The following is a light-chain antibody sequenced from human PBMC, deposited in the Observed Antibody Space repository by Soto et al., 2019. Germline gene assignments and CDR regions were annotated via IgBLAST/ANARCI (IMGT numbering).Light chain of an antibody. J-gene: IGLJ2*01. CDR1: SSDVGTYNY. CDR3: SSYTSSSTVV. Sequence: QSALTQPASVSGSPGQSITISCTGTSSDVGTYNYVSWYQQLPGKAPKLMIYDVSNRPSGVSNRFSGSKSGNTASLTISGLQAEDEADYYCSSYTSSSTVVFGGGTKLTVL. CDR2: DVS. V-gene: IGLV2-14*01.